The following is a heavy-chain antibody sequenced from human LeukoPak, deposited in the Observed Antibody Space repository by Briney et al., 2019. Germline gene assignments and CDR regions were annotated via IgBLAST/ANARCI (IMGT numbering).Heavy chain of an antibody. Sequence: SETLSPTCTVSGGPISSTSYHWAWIRQPPGKGLEWIATVYYTGSAYYNPSLKSRVTISVDTSKSQFSLKLSSVTTADTALYYCARYASGSYYWFDPWGQGTLVTVSS. CDR2: VYYTGSA. CDR1: GGPISSTSYH. CDR3: ARYASGSYYWFDP. J-gene: IGHJ5*02. D-gene: IGHD3-10*01. V-gene: IGHV4-39*01.